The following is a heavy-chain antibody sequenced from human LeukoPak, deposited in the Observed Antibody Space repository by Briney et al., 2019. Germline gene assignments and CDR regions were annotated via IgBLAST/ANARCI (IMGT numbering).Heavy chain of an antibody. V-gene: IGHV5-51*01. CDR2: IYPGDANI. D-gene: IGHD2-15*01. CDR1: GDKFSSYW. J-gene: IGHJ3*02. CDR3: VRRASGVSVFDI. Sequence: GESLKISCEASGDKFSSYWIGWVRQMPGKGLELMGIIYPGDANIRYRPSFQGQVPISDDMPISTAYLQWTSLKDSDTAMYYCVRRASGVSVFDIWGQGTMVTVSS.